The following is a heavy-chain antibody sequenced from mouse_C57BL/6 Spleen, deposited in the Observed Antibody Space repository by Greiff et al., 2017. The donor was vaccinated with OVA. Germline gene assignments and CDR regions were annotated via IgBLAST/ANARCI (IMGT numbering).Heavy chain of an antibody. J-gene: IGHJ2*01. CDR2: IDPENGDT. CDR3: TYYDGYPYYFDY. V-gene: IGHV14-4*01. Sequence: VQLKQSGAELVRPGASVKLSCTASGFNIKDDYMHWVKQRPEQGLEWIGWIDPENGDTEYASKFQGKATITADTSSNTAYLQLSSLTSEDTAVYYCTYYDGYPYYFDYWGQGTTLTVSS. D-gene: IGHD2-3*01. CDR1: GFNIKDDY.